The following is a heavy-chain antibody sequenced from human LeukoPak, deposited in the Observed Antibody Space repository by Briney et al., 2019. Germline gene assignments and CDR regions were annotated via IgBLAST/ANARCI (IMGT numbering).Heavy chain of an antibody. D-gene: IGHD5-12*01. J-gene: IGHJ4*02. Sequence: GRSLRLSCAASAFTFSSYGMHWVRQAPGKGLGWVAVIWYDGSNKYYTDSVKGRFTISRDNSKNTLYLQMNSLRAEDTAVYYCARGWRSYSGYDSGFDYWGQGTLVTVSS. CDR3: ARGWRSYSGYDSGFDY. CDR1: AFTFSSYG. CDR2: IWYDGSNK. V-gene: IGHV3-33*01.